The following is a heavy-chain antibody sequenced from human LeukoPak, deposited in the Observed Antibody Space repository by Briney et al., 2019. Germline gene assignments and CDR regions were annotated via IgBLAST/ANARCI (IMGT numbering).Heavy chain of an antibody. Sequence: SETLSLTCSVSGVSISSGSNYWGWIRQPPGKTLEWIGSIYSSGSTYYNPSLKSRVIILIDTAKNHFSLNLSSVTAADTAVYYCARSDGYGLVGIWGQGTVVTVSS. J-gene: IGHJ3*02. CDR2: IYSSGST. D-gene: IGHD3-10*01. CDR1: GVSISSGSNY. CDR3: ARSDGYGLVGI. V-gene: IGHV4-39*07.